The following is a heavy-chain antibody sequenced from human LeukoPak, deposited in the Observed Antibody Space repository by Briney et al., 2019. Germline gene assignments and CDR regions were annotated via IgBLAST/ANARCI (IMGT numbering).Heavy chain of an antibody. J-gene: IGHJ4*02. CDR2: ISGVASDK. V-gene: IGHV3-30*04. Sequence: PGGSLRLSCAASGFTFSSYTMHWVRQAPGKGLKWVAAISGVASDKYYADSVKGRFTVSRDKSKNTLYLQMNSLRAEDTAVYYCARDGVAAFAYWGQGTLVTVSS. CDR3: ARDGVAAFAY. CDR1: GFTFSSYT. D-gene: IGHD6-13*01.